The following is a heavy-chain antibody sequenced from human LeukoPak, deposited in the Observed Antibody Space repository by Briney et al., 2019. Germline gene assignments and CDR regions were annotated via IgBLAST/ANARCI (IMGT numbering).Heavy chain of an antibody. V-gene: IGHV3-23*01. J-gene: IGHJ4*02. Sequence: GGSLRLSCAASGFTFSNFAMSWVRQAPGKGLEWVSGISGSGGSTFYADSVKGRFTISRDNSKNTLYLQMNSLRAEDTAVYYCAKDLGYTSIYATVIDHWGQGTLVTVSS. D-gene: IGHD6-13*01. CDR2: ISGSGGST. CDR3: AKDLGYTSIYATVIDH. CDR1: GFTFSNFA.